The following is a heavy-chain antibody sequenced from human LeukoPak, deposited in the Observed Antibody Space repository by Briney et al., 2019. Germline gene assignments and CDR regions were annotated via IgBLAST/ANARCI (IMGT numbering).Heavy chain of an antibody. CDR3: ARWAPLAPVTT. D-gene: IGHD4-11*01. Sequence: GASVKVSCKASGYTFTSYAMHWVRQAPGQRLEWMGWINAGNGNTNYAQKLQGRVTMTTDTSTSTAYMELRSLRSDDTAVYYCARWAPLAPVTTWGQGTLVTVSS. V-gene: IGHV1-3*01. CDR1: GYTFTSYA. J-gene: IGHJ4*02. CDR2: INAGNGNT.